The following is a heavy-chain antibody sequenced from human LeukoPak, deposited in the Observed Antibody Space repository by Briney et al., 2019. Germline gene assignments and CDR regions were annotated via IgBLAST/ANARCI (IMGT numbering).Heavy chain of an antibody. D-gene: IGHD6-6*01. CDR2: IYTSGST. Sequence: SETLSLTCTVSGGSISSYYWSWIRQHAGKGLEWIGRIYTSGSTNYNPSLKSRVTISVDKSKNQFSLKLSSVTAADTAVYYCARDLEYSSSSPFDYWGQGTLVTVSS. V-gene: IGHV4-4*07. CDR1: GGSISSYY. J-gene: IGHJ4*02. CDR3: ARDLEYSSSSPFDY.